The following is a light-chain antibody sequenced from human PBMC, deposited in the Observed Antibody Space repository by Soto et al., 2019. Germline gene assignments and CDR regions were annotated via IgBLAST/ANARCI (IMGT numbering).Light chain of an antibody. J-gene: IGKJ2*01. V-gene: IGKV1-5*01. CDR1: QSFSSW. Sequence: DIPMTQSPSTLSASVGDRVTITCRASQSFSSWLAWYHQKPGKAPKLLIYDASSLESGVPSRFSGSGSGTEFTLTIISLQPDDFATYYCQQYNSYLYTFGQGTKLEI. CDR3: QQYNSYLYT. CDR2: DAS.